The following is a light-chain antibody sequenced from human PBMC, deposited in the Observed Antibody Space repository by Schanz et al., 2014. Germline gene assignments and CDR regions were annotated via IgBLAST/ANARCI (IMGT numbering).Light chain of an antibody. CDR3: QQRSKWPLT. V-gene: IGKV3-11*01. CDR2: GAS. CDR1: QSVSSY. Sequence: EIVLTQSPATLSLSPGERATLSCRASQSVSSYLAWYQQKPGQAPRLLIYGASNRAAGIPARFSGSGSGTDFTLTIGSLEPEDFAVYYCQQRSKWPLTFGGGTKVEIK. J-gene: IGKJ4*01.